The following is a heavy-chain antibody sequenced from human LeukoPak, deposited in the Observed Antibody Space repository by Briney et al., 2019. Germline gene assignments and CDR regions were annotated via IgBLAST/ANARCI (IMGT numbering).Heavy chain of an antibody. Sequence: SETLSLTCTVSGGSISSYYWSWIRQPPGKGLEWIGYIYYSGSSNYNPSLKSRVTISVDTSKNQFSLKVSSVTAADTAVYYCARNARYNWFDPWGQGTLVTVSS. CDR1: GGSISSYY. J-gene: IGHJ5*02. CDR2: IYYSGSS. CDR3: ARNARYNWFDP. V-gene: IGHV4-59*01.